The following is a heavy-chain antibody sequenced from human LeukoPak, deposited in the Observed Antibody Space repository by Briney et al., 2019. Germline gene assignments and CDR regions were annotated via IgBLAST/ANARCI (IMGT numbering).Heavy chain of an antibody. D-gene: IGHD3-9*01. CDR1: GGSISSYY. J-gene: IGHJ4*02. CDR3: ARRTPYDVLTGYYNFDY. CDR2: FYYSGNT. Sequence: PSETLSLTCTVSGGSISSYYWSWIRQPPGKGLEWIGYFYYSGNTNYNPSLKSRVTISVDTSKNQFSLKLTSVTAADTAVYYCARRTPYDVLTGYYNFDYWGQGTLVTVSS. V-gene: IGHV4-59*08.